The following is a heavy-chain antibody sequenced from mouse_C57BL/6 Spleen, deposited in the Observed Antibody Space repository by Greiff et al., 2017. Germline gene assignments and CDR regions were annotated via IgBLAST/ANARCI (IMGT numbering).Heavy chain of an antibody. V-gene: IGHV1-54*01. J-gene: IGHJ3*01. CDR1: GYAFTNYL. CDR3: AREGILGYGYDGFAY. Sequence: VQLQQSGAELVRPGTSVKVSCKASGYAFTNYLIEWVKQRPGQDLEWIGVINPGSGGTNYNEKFKGKATLTADKSSSTAYMRLSSLTSEDSAVYFCAREGILGYGYDGFAYWGQGTLVTVSA. CDR2: INPGSGGT. D-gene: IGHD2-2*01.